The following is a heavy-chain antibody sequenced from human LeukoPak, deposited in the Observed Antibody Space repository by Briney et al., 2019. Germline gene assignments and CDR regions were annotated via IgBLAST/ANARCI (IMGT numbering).Heavy chain of an antibody. CDR1: GFTFSSYA. J-gene: IGHJ4*02. Sequence: GGSLRLSCAASGFTFSSYAMSWVRQAPGEGLEWVSAISGSGGSTYYADSVKGRFTISRDNSKNTLYLQMNSLRAEDTAVYYCAIYGSGSYGMAHFDYWGQGTLVTVSS. V-gene: IGHV3-23*01. CDR2: ISGSGGST. CDR3: AIYGSGSYGMAHFDY. D-gene: IGHD3-10*01.